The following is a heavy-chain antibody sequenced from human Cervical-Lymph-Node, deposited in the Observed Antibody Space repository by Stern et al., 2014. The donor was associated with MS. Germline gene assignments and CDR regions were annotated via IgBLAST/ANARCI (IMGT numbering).Heavy chain of an antibody. CDR3: ARWRGTGLFDY. D-gene: IGHD3/OR15-3a*01. V-gene: IGHV4-4*02. CDR2: IHPSGIT. CDR1: GDSISTTTW. J-gene: IGHJ4*02. Sequence: VQLVESGPGLVKPSGTLSLTCAVSGDSISTTTWWTWVRQSPGKGLEWIGKIHPSGITDYSPSVKSRVTISLDTSKNQFPLRLNSVTAADTAMYFCARWRGTGLFDYWGQGAQVTVSS.